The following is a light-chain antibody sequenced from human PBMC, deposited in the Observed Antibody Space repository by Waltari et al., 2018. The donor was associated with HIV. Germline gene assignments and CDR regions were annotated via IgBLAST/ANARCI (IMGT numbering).Light chain of an antibody. CDR3: TSYISGTSPV. J-gene: IGLJ2*01. Sequence: QSALTQPASVSGSPGQSITISCTGTSSDVGSFNLVSWYQHHPGKAPKLIIYEVTNRPSGLSNRFSGSKSGNTATLTISGLQPEDEADYFCTSYISGTSPVFGRGTRVTVL. CDR2: EVT. V-gene: IGLV2-14*02. CDR1: SSDVGSFNL.